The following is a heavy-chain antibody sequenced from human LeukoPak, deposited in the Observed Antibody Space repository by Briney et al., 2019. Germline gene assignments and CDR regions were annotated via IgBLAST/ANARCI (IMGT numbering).Heavy chain of an antibody. Sequence: ASVKVSCKASGYTFTSYYMHWVRQAPGQGLEWMGIINPSGGSTSYAQKFQGRVTMTRGTSTSTVYMELSSLRSKDTAVYYCARGQGRWLPATPGNWFDPWGQGTLVTVSS. CDR2: INPSGGST. D-gene: IGHD5-24*01. CDR1: GYTFTSYY. J-gene: IGHJ5*02. CDR3: ARGQGRWLPATPGNWFDP. V-gene: IGHV1-46*01.